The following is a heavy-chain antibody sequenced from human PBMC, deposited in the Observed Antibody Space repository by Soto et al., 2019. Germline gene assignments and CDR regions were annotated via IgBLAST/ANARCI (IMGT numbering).Heavy chain of an antibody. Sequence: GGSLRLSCAASGFTFSSYAMHWVRQAPGKGLEWVAVISYDGSNKYYADSVKGRFTISRDNSKNTLYLQMNSLRAEDTAVYYCARVGGRYGNYFDYWGQGTLVTVSS. CDR1: GFTFSSYA. CDR3: ARVGGRYGNYFDY. V-gene: IGHV3-30-3*01. D-gene: IGHD1-26*01. J-gene: IGHJ4*02. CDR2: ISYDGSNK.